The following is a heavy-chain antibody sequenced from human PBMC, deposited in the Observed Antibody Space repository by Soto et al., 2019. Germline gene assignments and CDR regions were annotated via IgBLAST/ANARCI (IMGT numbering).Heavy chain of an antibody. CDR1: GGSFSGYY. V-gene: IGHV4-34*01. CDR3: ARGADRAVANSYFDY. Sequence: QVQLQQWGAGLLKPSETLSLTCAVYGGSFSGYYWSWIRQSPGKGLEWIGEINHSGSTNYNPSLKSRVTISVDTSKNQFSLKLISVTAADTAVYYCARGADRAVANSYFDYWGQGTLVTVSS. J-gene: IGHJ4*02. CDR2: INHSGST. D-gene: IGHD6-19*01.